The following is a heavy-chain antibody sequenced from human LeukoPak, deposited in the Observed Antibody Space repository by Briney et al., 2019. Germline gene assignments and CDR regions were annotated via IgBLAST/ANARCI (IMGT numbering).Heavy chain of an antibody. D-gene: IGHD3-22*01. CDR2: INHSGST. Sequence: SETLSLTCAVYGGSFSGYYWSWIRQPPVKGLEWIGEINHSGSTNYNPSLKSRVTISVDTSKNQFSLKLSSVTAADTAVYYCARGHYYDSSGYGGNWFDPWGQGTLVTVSS. CDR1: GGSFSGYY. J-gene: IGHJ5*02. CDR3: ARGHYYDSSGYGGNWFDP. V-gene: IGHV4-34*01.